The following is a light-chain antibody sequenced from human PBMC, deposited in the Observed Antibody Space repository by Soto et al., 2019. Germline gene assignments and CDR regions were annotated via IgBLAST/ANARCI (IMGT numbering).Light chain of an antibody. J-gene: IGKJ1*01. CDR2: GAS. Sequence: EIVMTQSPATLSVSPGERATLSCRASQSVSSNLAWYQQKPGQAPRLLIYGASTRATGISARFSGSGSGTEFTLTISSLQSEDFAVYYCQQYHNWWTFGQGTKVDIK. V-gene: IGKV3-15*01. CDR3: QQYHNWWT. CDR1: QSVSSN.